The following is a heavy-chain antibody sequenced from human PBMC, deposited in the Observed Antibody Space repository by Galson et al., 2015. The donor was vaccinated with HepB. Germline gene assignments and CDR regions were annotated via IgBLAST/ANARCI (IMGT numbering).Heavy chain of an antibody. CDR2: ISGYNGHT. Sequence: SVKVSCKASGYTFTSYVISWVRQAPGQGLEWLGRISGYNGHTNYAQNLQNKVTKTPATSTSTAYLELRRLKSDDTAIYYCARGGTGSDYWGQGTLVTVSS. J-gene: IGHJ4*02. V-gene: IGHV1-18*04. CDR1: GYTFTSYV. CDR3: ARGGTGSDY. D-gene: IGHD6-19*01.